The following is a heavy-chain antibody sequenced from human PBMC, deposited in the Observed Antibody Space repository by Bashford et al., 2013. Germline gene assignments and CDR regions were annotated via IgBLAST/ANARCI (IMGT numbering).Heavy chain of an antibody. CDR2: INPSSGGT. Sequence: ASVKVSCKASGYTLTAYYLHWVRQAPGQGLEWLGWINPSSGGTNYAQKFQGRVTMTRDTSTSTAHMELSRLRYDDTAVYYCARAHESGDFRTIDYWGQGTLVTVSS. V-gene: IGHV1-2*02. CDR3: ARAHESGDFRTIDY. J-gene: IGHJ4*02. D-gene: IGHD4-17*01. CDR1: GYTLTAYY.